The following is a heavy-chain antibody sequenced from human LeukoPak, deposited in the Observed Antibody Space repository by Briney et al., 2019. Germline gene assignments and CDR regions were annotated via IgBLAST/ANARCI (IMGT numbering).Heavy chain of an antibody. V-gene: IGHV4-39*01. Sequence: KSSETLSLTCTVSGGSISSGNYYWAWLRQPPGKGLEWIATINYSGSTYFNPSLKSRVTISVDTSKNQFSLKLTSVTAADTDVFYCARYLSRGFYFDYWGQGTLVTVSS. CDR3: ARYLSRGFYFDY. CDR2: INYSGST. J-gene: IGHJ4*02. CDR1: GGSISSGNYY.